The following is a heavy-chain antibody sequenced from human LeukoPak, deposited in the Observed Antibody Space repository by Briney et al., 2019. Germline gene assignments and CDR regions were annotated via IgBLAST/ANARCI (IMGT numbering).Heavy chain of an antibody. Sequence: SVKVSRKASGGTFSSYTISWVRQAPGQGLEWMGRIIPILGIANYAQKFQGRVTITADKSTSTAYMELSSLRSEDTAVYYCARGIGYCSSTSCRNWFDPWGQGTLVTVSS. CDR1: GGTFSSYT. CDR2: IIPILGIA. V-gene: IGHV1-69*02. CDR3: ARGIGYCSSTSCRNWFDP. D-gene: IGHD2-2*01. J-gene: IGHJ5*02.